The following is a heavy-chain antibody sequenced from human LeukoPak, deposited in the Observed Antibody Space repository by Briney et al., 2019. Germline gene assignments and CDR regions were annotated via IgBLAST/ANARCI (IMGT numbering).Heavy chain of an antibody. V-gene: IGHV5-51*01. D-gene: IGHD2/OR15-2a*01. Sequence: GESLKISCRGSEYGFSSYWIGWVRQMPGKGLEWMGIIYPGDSDTRYSPSFQGQVTFSADRSISTAYLQWSSLKASDTDTYYCARRSRYCRSTKYSYFDYWGQGTVVIVSS. J-gene: IGHJ4*02. CDR2: IYPGDSDT. CDR3: ARRSRYCRSTKYSYFDY. CDR1: EYGFSSYW.